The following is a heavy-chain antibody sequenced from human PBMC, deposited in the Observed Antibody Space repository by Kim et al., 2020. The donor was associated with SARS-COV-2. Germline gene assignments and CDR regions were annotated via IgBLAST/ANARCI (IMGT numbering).Heavy chain of an antibody. CDR3: ARENDSSGYMSLLFDY. CDR1: GFTFSSYA. D-gene: IGHD3-22*01. J-gene: IGHJ4*02. Sequence: GGSLRLSCAASGFTFSSYAMHWVRQAPGKGLEWVAVISYDGSNKYYADSVKGRFTISRDNSKNTLYLQMNSLRAEDTAVYYCARENDSSGYMSLLFDYWGQGTLVTVSS. V-gene: IGHV3-30*04. CDR2: ISYDGSNK.